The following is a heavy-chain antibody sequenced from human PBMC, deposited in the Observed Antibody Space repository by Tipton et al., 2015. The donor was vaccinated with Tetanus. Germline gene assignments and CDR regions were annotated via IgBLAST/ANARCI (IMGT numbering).Heavy chain of an antibody. CDR1: GFTFSSYW. V-gene: IGHV3-7*01. CDR2: IKQDGSEK. Sequence: SLRLSCAASGFTFSSYWMSWVRQAPGKGLEWVANIKQDGSEKYYVDSVKGRFTISRDNAKHSLYLQINSLRAEDTAVYYCARSPWFDYLGQGALVTVSS. CDR3: ARSPWFDY. J-gene: IGHJ4*02.